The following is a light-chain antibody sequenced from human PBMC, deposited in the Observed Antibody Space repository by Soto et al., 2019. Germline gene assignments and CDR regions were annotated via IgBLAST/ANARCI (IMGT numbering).Light chain of an antibody. CDR1: SSNIGSNY. CDR3: AAWDDSLSGVV. V-gene: IGLV1-47*01. CDR2: RSN. Sequence: QSVLAQPPSASGTPGQRVTISCSGSSSNIGSNYVYWYQQLPGTAPKLLIYRSNQRPSGVPDRFSASKSGTSASLAISGLRSEDEADYYCAAWDDSLSGVVFGGGTNLTVL. J-gene: IGLJ2*01.